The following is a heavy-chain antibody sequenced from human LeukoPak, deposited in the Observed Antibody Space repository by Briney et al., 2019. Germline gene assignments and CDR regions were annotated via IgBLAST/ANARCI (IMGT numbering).Heavy chain of an antibody. V-gene: IGHV4-59*02. Sequence: SETLSLTCVVSGASVSSSHWNWIRQLPGKGLEWIGCLSYTGKTDYNPSLTSRVTISLDTSKNQVSLKLRSVTAADTAVYYCSEGYFEPFDHWGQGTLVTVSS. J-gene: IGHJ4*02. CDR3: SEGYFEPFDH. CDR1: GASVSSSH. CDR2: LSYTGKT. D-gene: IGHD2/OR15-2a*01.